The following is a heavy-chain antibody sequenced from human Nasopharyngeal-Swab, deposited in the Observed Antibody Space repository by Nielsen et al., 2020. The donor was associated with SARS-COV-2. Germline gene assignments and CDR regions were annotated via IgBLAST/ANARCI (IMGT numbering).Heavy chain of an antibody. CDR3: ARVAVVVSYYYYGMDV. CDR1: GGSISSYY. CDR2: IYYSGST. Sequence: GSLRLSCTVSGGSISSYYWGWIRQPPGKGLEWIGSIYYSGSTYYNPSLKSRVTISVDTSKNQFSLKLSSVTAADTAVYYCARVAVVVSYYYYGMDVWGQGTTVTVSS. J-gene: IGHJ6*02. D-gene: IGHD2-15*01. V-gene: IGHV4-39*07.